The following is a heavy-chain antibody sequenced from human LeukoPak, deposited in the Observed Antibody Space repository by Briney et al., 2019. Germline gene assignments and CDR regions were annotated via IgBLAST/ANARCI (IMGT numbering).Heavy chain of an antibody. V-gene: IGHV3-23*01. CDR3: TKARVRRGHTYGYDYGMDV. J-gene: IGHJ6*02. CDR2: ISGSGDST. Sequence: GGSLRLSCAASGFTFSSYATSWVRQAPGKGLEWVSGISGSGDSTYYADSVKGRFTISRDNSKNTLYLQMNSRRVEDTAVYYCTKARVRRGHTYGYDYGMDVWGQGTTVTVSS. D-gene: IGHD5-18*01. CDR1: GFTFSSYA.